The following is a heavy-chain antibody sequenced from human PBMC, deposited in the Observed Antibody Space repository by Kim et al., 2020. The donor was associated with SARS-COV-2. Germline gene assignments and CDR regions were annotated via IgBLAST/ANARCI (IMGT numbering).Heavy chain of an antibody. D-gene: IGHD3-10*01. V-gene: IGHV1-69*01. J-gene: IGHJ4*02. CDR3: ARSYYYGSGAKVGGFFDY. Sequence: QGRVTITADQSTRTAYMELSSLRSEDTAVYYCARSYYYGSGAKVGGFFDYWGQGTLVTVSS.